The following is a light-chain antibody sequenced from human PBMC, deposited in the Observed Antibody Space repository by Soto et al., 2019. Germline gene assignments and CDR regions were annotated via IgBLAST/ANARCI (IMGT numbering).Light chain of an antibody. CDR3: QHYKAFSPWT. CDR1: QNISSL. J-gene: IGKJ1*01. Sequence: DIQMTQSPSALSASVGDRVTITCRASQNISSLLSWYQQKPGKAPKSLIYDASSLESGVPSRLSGSGSGTEFTLTISNLQPDDSATYYCQHYKAFSPWTFGQGTKVEIK. V-gene: IGKV1-5*01. CDR2: DAS.